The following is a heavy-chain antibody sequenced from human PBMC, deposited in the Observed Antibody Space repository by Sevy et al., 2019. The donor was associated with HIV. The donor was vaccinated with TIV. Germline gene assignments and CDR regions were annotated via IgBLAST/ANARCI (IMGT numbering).Heavy chain of an antibody. CDR1: GFTLSDYY. Sequence: GGSLRLSCAASGFTLSDYYMSWIRQAPGKGLEWVSYISCNDDTKYYADSVKGRFTISRDNAKNSVYLQMNSLRAEDTAVYYCASDNVKDGDLGDYYYFAMDVWGQGTTVTVSS. D-gene: IGHD4-17*01. CDR2: ISCNDDTK. V-gene: IGHV3-11*01. CDR3: ASDNVKDGDLGDYYYFAMDV. J-gene: IGHJ6*02.